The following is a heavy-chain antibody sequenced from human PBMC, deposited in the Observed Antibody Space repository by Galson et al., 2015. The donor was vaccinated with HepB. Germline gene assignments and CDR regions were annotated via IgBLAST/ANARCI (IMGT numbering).Heavy chain of an antibody. CDR3: ARGLHQADWKRGYYFDY. V-gene: IGHV4-34*01. CDR2: INHSGST. D-gene: IGHD1-1*01. J-gene: IGHJ4*02. Sequence: ETLSLTCAVYGGSFSGYYWSWIRQPPGKGLEWIGEINHSGSTNYNPSLKSRVTISVDTSKNQFSLKLSSVTAADTAVYYCARGLHQADWKRGYYFDYWGQGTLVTVSS. CDR1: GGSFSGYY.